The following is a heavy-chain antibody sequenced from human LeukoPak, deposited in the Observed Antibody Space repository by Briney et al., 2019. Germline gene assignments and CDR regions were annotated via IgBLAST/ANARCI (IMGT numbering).Heavy chain of an antibody. J-gene: IGHJ4*02. V-gene: IGHV4-39*01. CDR1: GGSISSSSYY. CDR2: IYYSGST. D-gene: IGHD3-10*01. CDR3: ARSYYGSGNRRGHYYFDY. Sequence: SETLSLTCTVSGGSISSSSYYWGWIRQPPGKGLEWIGSIYYSGSTYYNPSLKSRVTISVDTSKNQFSLKLSSVTAADTAVYYCARSYYGSGNRRGHYYFDYWGQGTLVTVSS.